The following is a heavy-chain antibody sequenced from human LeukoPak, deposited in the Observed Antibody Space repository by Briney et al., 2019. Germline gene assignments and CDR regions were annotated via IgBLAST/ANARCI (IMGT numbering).Heavy chain of an antibody. J-gene: IGHJ5*02. CDR2: INHSGST. CDR3: AIPQIRGYYGSGSYHGWFDP. CDR1: GGSFSGYY. D-gene: IGHD3-10*01. V-gene: IGHV4-34*01. Sequence: SDTLSLTCAVYGGSFSGYYWSWIRQPPGKGLEWIGEINHSGSTNYNPSLKSRVTISVDTSKNQFSLKLSSVTAADTAVYYCAIPQIRGYYGSGSYHGWFDPWGQGTLVTVSS.